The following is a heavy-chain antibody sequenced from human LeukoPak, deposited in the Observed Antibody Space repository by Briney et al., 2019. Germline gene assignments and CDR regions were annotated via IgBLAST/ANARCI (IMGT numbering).Heavy chain of an antibody. CDR1: GFTFSSYW. Sequence: GGSLRLSCAASGFTFSSYWMSWVRQAPGKGLEWVANIKQDGSEKYYVDSVKGRFTISRDNGKNSLYLQMNSLRAEDTAVYYCATYSSLNRREFQYWGQGTLLTVSS. V-gene: IGHV3-7*01. D-gene: IGHD3-22*01. J-gene: IGHJ1*01. CDR2: IKQDGSEK. CDR3: ATYSSLNRREFQY.